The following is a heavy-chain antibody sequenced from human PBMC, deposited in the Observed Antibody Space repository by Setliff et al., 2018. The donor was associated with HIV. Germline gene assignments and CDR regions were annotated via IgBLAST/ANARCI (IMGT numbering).Heavy chain of an antibody. CDR2: IYYSGST. CDR1: GGSISSSNYY. D-gene: IGHD3-16*01. J-gene: IGHJ4*02. CDR3: SRHRANWGGPWDY. Sequence: SETLSLTCTVSGGSISSSNYYWGWIRQPPGKGLEWIGSIYYSGSTYYNPSLKSRVTISVDTSKNQFSLKLSSVTAADTAVYYCSRHRANWGGPWDYWGQGTLVTVSS. V-gene: IGHV4-39*07.